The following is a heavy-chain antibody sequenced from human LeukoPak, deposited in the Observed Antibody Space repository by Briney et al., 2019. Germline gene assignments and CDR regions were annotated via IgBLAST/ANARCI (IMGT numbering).Heavy chain of an antibody. D-gene: IGHD2-2*01. CDR2: IWYDGSNK. CDR3: ARVAYCSSTSCYVLDY. J-gene: IGHJ4*01. CDR1: GFTFNSYG. V-gene: IGHV3-33*01. Sequence: PGGSLRLSCAASGFTFNSYGMHWVRQAPGKGLEWVSVIWYDGSNKYYADSVKGRFTISRDNSKNTLYLQMNSLRAEDTAVYYCARVAYCSSTSCYVLDYWGQGTLVTVSS.